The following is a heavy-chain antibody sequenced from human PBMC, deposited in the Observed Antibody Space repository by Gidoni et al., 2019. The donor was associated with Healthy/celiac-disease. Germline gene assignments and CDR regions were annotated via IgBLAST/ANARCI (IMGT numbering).Heavy chain of an antibody. V-gene: IGHV1-46*01. CDR3: ARGGGYDGATYYYGMDV. Sequence: QVQLVQSGAEVKKPGASVKVACKASGYTFTSYYMHWVLQAPGQGLEWLGIINPSGGSTSYAQKFQGRVTMTRDTSTSTVYMELSSLRSEDTAVYYCARGGGYDGATYYYGMDVWGQGTTVTVSS. CDR1: GYTFTSYY. J-gene: IGHJ6*02. D-gene: IGHD3-16*01. CDR2: INPSGGST.